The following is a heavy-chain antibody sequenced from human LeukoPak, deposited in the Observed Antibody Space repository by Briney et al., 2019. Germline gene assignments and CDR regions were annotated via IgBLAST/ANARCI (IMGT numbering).Heavy chain of an antibody. CDR3: ARDSGDSRGFYY. V-gene: IGHV4-30-2*01. CDR1: GGSISSGGYY. D-gene: IGHD6-13*01. Sequence: SETLSLTCNVSGGSISSGGYYWSWIRQPPGRGLEWIGYIYHSGSTYYNPSLKSRVTISVDRSKNQFPLKLSSVTAADTAVYYCARDSGDSRGFYYWGQGTLVTVSS. CDR2: IYHSGST. J-gene: IGHJ4*02.